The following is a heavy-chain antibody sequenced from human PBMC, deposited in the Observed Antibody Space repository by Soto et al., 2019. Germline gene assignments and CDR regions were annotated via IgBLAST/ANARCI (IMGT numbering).Heavy chain of an antibody. CDR2: FYYSGST. Sequence: QVQLQESGPGLVKPSETLSLTCTVSGGSISSYYWSWIRQPPGKGLEWIGYFYYSGSTNYNPSLKIIITIAINPPKDLSTLLPGSETAADAALYFCASEADCGADCYSFDYWGHGTLVTFAA. CDR1: GGSISSYY. CDR3: ASEADCGADCYSFDY. D-gene: IGHD2-21*02. J-gene: IGHJ4*01. V-gene: IGHV4-59*12.